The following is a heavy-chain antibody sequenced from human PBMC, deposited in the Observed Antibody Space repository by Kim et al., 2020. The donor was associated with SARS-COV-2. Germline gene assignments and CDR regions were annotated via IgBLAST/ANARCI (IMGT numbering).Heavy chain of an antibody. CDR2: ISWNSGSI. CDR3: AKVGANWNALDY. Sequence: GGSLRLSCAASGFTFDDYAMHWVRQAPGKGLEWVSGISWNSGSIGYADSVKGRFTISRDNAKNSLYLQMNSLRAEDTALYYCAKVGANWNALDYWGQGTL. J-gene: IGHJ4*02. V-gene: IGHV3-9*01. D-gene: IGHD1-1*01. CDR1: GFTFDDYA.